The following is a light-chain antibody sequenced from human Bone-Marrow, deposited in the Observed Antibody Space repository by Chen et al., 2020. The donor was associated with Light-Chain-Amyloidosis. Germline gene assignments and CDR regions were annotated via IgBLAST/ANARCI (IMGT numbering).Light chain of an antibody. J-gene: IGKJ4*01. V-gene: IGKV3-20*01. CDR3: QQYGTSPLT. CDR2: GSS. CDR1: QTISSNY. Sequence: EIVLTQSPGTLSLSPGEGANLSCRASQTISSNYLTWYQQKFGQAPRLLIYGSSSRATGIPDRFTGSGSGTGFTLTISRLEPEDFAMYYCQQYGTSPLTFGGGTKVEIK.